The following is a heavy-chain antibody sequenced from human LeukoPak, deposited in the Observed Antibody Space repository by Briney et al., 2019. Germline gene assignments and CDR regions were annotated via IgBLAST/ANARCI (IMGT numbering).Heavy chain of an antibody. CDR3: ARPDYGGNSVGYFQH. J-gene: IGHJ1*01. CDR1: GGTFSSYA. Sequence: ASVKVSCKASGGTFSSYAISWVRQAPGQGLEWMGRIIPILGIANYAQKFQGRVTITADKSTSTAYMELSSLRSEDTAVYYCARPDYGGNSVGYFQHWGQGTLVTVSS. CDR2: IIPILGIA. V-gene: IGHV1-69*04. D-gene: IGHD4-23*01.